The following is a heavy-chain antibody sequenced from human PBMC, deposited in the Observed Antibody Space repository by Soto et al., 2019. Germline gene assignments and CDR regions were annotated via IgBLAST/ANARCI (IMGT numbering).Heavy chain of an antibody. J-gene: IGHJ5*02. CDR3: ARPIQFYFDTSAQSAWFDP. CDR1: GGTFSRNS. D-gene: IGHD3-22*01. V-gene: IGHV1-69*12. CDR2: IIPIFGTP. Sequence: QVQLVQSGADVKKPGSSVKVSCKASGGTFSRNSISWVRQAPGQGLEWMGGIIPIFGTPNYAQKFQGRLTITADESTSTGYMELSSLRSDDTAVYYCARPIQFYFDTSAQSAWFDPWGQGTLVTVSS.